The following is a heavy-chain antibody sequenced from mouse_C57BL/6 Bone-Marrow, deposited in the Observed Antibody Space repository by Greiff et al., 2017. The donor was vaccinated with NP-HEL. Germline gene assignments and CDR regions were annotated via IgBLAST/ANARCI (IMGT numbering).Heavy chain of an antibody. CDR2: IDPSDSYT. J-gene: IGHJ2*01. Sequence: QVQLQQPGAELVMPGASVKLSCKASGYTFTSYWMHWVKQRPGQGLEWIGEIDPSDSYTNYNQKFKGKSTLTVDKSSSTVYMQLSSLTSEDSAVYYCAREGVITTVARGYFDYWGQGTTLTVSS. V-gene: IGHV1-69*01. CDR3: AREGVITTVARGYFDY. CDR1: GYTFTSYW. D-gene: IGHD1-1*01.